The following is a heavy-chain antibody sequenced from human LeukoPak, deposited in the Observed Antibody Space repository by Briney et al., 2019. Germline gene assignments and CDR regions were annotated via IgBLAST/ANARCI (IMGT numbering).Heavy chain of an antibody. Sequence: ASVKVSCKAAGDTFTNYFVHWVRPAPGQGPEWRGLIYTSGGSTTSAQKFQGRVTMTTDTSTSTAYMELRSLKSDDTAVYYCARASYCSDGSCYSDYWGQGTLVTVSS. V-gene: IGHV1-46*01. CDR3: ARASYCSDGSCYSDY. J-gene: IGHJ4*02. D-gene: IGHD2-15*01. CDR1: GDTFTNYF. CDR2: IYTSGGST.